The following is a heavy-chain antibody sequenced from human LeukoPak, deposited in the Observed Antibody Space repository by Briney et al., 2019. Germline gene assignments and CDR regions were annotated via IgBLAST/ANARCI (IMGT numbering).Heavy chain of an antibody. Sequence: GGSLRLSCAASGFTFSSYSMNWVRQAPGKGLEWVSCISSSSSTIYYADSVKGRFTISRDNVKNSLFLQMNSLRDEDTAVYYCARARPDSSGYYYELYHYYGMDVWGQGTTVTVSS. CDR3: ARARPDSSGYYYELYHYYGMDV. CDR1: GFTFSSYS. V-gene: IGHV3-48*02. CDR2: ISSSSSTI. J-gene: IGHJ6*02. D-gene: IGHD3-22*01.